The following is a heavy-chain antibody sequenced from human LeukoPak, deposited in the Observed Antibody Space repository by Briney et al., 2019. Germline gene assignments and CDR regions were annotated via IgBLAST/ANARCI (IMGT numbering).Heavy chain of an antibody. J-gene: IGHJ5*02. CDR3: ARGSLFGRVGWFDP. D-gene: IGHD3-3*01. Sequence: ASVKVSCKASGYTFTSYGISWVRQAPAQGPEWMGWISVYSGNTTYAQNVQGRVTMTTDTSTSTAYIELRSLRFDDTAVYYCARGSLFGRVGWFDPWGQGTLVTVSS. CDR1: GYTFTSYG. V-gene: IGHV1-18*01. CDR2: ISVYSGNT.